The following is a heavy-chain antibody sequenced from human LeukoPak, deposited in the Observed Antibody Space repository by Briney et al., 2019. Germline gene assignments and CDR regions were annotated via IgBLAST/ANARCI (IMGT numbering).Heavy chain of an antibody. CDR3: AGGVRGVKFDWFDP. J-gene: IGHJ5*02. D-gene: IGHD3-10*01. CDR1: GGSFSGYY. CDR2: INHSGST. V-gene: IGHV4-34*01. Sequence: PSETLSLTCAVYGGSFSGYYWSWIRQPPGKGLEWIGEINHSGSTNYNPSLKSRVTISVDTSKNQFSLKLSSVTAADTAVYYCAGGVRGVKFDWFDPWGQGTLVTVSS.